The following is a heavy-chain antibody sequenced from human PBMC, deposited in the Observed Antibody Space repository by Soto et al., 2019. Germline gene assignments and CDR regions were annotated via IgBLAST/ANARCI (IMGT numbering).Heavy chain of an antibody. Sequence: SETLSLTCAVYGGSFSGYYWSWIRQPPGKGLEWIGEINHSGSTNYNPSLKSRVTISVDTSKNQFSLKLSSVTAADMAVYYCARGGDFWSGYYTGARYYYYYGMDVWGQGTTVTVSS. CDR2: INHSGST. D-gene: IGHD3-3*01. V-gene: IGHV4-34*01. CDR1: GGSFSGYY. CDR3: ARGGDFWSGYYTGARYYYYYGMDV. J-gene: IGHJ6*02.